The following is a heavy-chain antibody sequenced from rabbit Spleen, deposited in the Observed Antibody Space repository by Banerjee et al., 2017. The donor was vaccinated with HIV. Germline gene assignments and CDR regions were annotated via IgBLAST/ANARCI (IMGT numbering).Heavy chain of an antibody. J-gene: IGHJ4*01. CDR3: VRGASSSGYYSL. CDR1: GFDLNTYG. D-gene: IGHD1-1*01. CDR2: IDPVFGAT. Sequence: QLKESGGGLVQPGGSLKLSCKASGFDLNTYGVSWVRQAPGKGLEWIGYIDPVFGATYYATWVNGRFTISSQNAQTTLYLQLNSLTAADTATYFCVRGASSSGYYSLWGPGTLVTVS. V-gene: IGHV1S7*01.